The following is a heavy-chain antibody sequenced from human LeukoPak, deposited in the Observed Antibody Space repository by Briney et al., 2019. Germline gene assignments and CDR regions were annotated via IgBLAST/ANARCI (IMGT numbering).Heavy chain of an antibody. CDR2: ISYSGST. V-gene: IGHV4-59*01. Sequence: SETLSLTCTVSGGSISSYYWSWIRQPPGKGLEWIGYISYSGSTNYNPSLKSRVTISVDTSKHQFCLKLSAVTAADTAVYYCARGPHKFDYWGQGSLVTVSS. CDR3: ARGPHKFDY. CDR1: GGSISSYY. J-gene: IGHJ4*02.